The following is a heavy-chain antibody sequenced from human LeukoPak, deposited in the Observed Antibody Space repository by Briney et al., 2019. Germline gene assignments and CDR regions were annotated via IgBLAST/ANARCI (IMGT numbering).Heavy chain of an antibody. CDR3: AKNGHFWRIDYCYYMDV. Sequence: QAGGSLRLSCAASGFTLSSYWMRWARQAPGKGLEWVANIKQDGSEKNYVDFVKGRCTIYRDNSKNTLYLKMNSLRAEDTSVYYCAKNGHFWRIDYCYYMDVWGKGTAVTVSS. CDR2: IKQDGSEK. CDR1: GFTLSSYW. J-gene: IGHJ6*03. D-gene: IGHD3-3*02. V-gene: IGHV3-7*01.